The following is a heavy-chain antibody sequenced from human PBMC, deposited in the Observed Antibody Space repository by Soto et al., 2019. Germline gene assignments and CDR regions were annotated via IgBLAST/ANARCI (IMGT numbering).Heavy chain of an antibody. Sequence: EVQLVESGGGLVKPGGSLRLSCAASGFTFSSYSMNWVRQAPGKGLEWVSSISSSSSYIYYADSVKGRFTISRDNAKNSLYLQMNILRAEDTAVYYCARNKVVPAAKRYYYYGIDVWGQGTTVTVSS. CDR3: ARNKVVPAAKRYYYYGIDV. CDR2: ISSSSSYI. D-gene: IGHD2-2*01. CDR1: GFTFSSYS. J-gene: IGHJ6*02. V-gene: IGHV3-21*01.